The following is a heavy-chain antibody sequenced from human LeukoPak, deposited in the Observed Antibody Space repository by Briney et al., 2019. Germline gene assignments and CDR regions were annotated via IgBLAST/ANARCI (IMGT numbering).Heavy chain of an antibody. Sequence: SETLSLTCTVSGGSISSSSYYWGWIRQPPGKGLEWIGSIYYSGSTYYNPSLKSRVTISVDTSKNQFSLKLSSVTAADTAVCYCARHPDTAMVRGYYYYMDVRGKGTTVTVSS. CDR1: GGSISSSSYY. D-gene: IGHD5-18*01. J-gene: IGHJ6*03. CDR2: IYYSGST. V-gene: IGHV4-39*01. CDR3: ARHPDTAMVRGYYYYMDV.